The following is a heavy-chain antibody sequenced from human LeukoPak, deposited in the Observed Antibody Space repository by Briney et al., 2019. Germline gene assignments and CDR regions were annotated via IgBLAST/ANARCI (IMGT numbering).Heavy chain of an antibody. CDR1: GFTFSSYG. CDR2: IRYDGSNK. J-gene: IGHJ6*02. CDR3: AKGRANYYGMDV. Sequence: PGGSLRLSCAASGFTFSSYGMHWVRQAPGKGLEWVAFIRYDGSNKYYADSVKGRFTISRDNSKNTLYLQMNSLRAEDTAVYYCAKGRANYYGMDVWGQGTTVTVSS. V-gene: IGHV3-30*02.